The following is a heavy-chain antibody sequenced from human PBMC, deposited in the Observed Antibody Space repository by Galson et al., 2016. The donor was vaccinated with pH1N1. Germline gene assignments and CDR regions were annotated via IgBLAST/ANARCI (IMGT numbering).Heavy chain of an antibody. CDR1: GDSINNADWY. J-gene: IGHJ5*02. CDR3: ARSRVGGLTAA. Sequence: LSLTCTVSGDSINNADWYWSWLRQHPDKRLEWIGYIYYSGLTYYNPSVKGRGSISIDPSKNQFFLNVDTLTAAAPAVYYCARSRVGGLTAAWGQGTLVTVSS. CDR2: IYYSGLT. V-gene: IGHV4-31*03. D-gene: IGHD2-21*02.